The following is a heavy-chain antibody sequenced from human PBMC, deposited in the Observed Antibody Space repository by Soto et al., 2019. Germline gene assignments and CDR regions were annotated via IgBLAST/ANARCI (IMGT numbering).Heavy chain of an antibody. CDR3: ASTLLHFDYGVIRGLFDP. D-gene: IGHD4-17*01. CDR2: IIPIFGTA. Sequence: ASVKVSCKASGGTFSSYAISWVRQAPGQGLEWMGGIIPIFGTANYAQKFQGRVTITADESTSTAYMELSSLRSEDTAVYYCASTLLHFDYGVIRGLFDPCGQGTLVTVYS. CDR1: GGTFSSYA. J-gene: IGHJ5*02. V-gene: IGHV1-69*13.